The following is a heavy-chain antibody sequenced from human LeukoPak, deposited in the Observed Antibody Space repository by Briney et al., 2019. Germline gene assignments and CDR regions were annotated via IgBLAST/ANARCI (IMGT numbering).Heavy chain of an antibody. CDR1: GGSFSGYY. D-gene: IGHD1-26*01. CDR3: ATPYASYYNAEYFHH. J-gene: IGHJ1*01. CDR2: INHSGST. V-gene: IGHV4-34*01. Sequence: SETLSLTCAVYGGSFSGYYWSWIRQPPGKGLEWIGEINHSGSTNYNPALKSRVTISVATSKYQFSPKLRSVPAADTALYYCATPYASYYNAEYFHHWGQGTLVTVSS.